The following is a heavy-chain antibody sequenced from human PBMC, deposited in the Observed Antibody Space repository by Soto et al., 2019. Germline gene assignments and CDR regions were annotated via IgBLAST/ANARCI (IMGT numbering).Heavy chain of an antibody. CDR3: ARAYSRGGVEGA. V-gene: IGHV1-69*02. CDR2: IIPILGIA. D-gene: IGHD6-13*01. CDR1: GGTFSSYT. J-gene: IGHJ5*02. Sequence: QVQLVQSGAEVKKPGSSVKVSCKASGGTFSSYTISWVRQAPGQGLEWMGRIIPILGIANYAQKFQGRVTITADKSTSTAYMELSSLRSEDTAVYYCARAYSRGGVEGAWGQGTLVTVSS.